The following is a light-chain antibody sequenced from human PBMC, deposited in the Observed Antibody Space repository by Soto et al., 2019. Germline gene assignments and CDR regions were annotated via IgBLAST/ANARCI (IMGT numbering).Light chain of an antibody. V-gene: IGKV3-20*01. CDR3: QQHDSSHRT. Sequence: EIVLTQSPGTLSLSPGERATLSCRASQSVSRSFLAWYQQNPGQAPRLLIYGASSRATGIPDRFSGSGSGTDFTLTISRLEPEDFAVYFCQQHDSSHRTFGQGTKVELK. CDR2: GAS. J-gene: IGKJ1*01. CDR1: QSVSRSF.